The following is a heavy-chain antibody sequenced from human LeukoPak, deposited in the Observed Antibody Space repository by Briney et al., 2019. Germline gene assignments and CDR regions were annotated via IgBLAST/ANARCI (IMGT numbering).Heavy chain of an antibody. J-gene: IGHJ6*04. D-gene: IGHD6-13*01. CDR3: KEAAANYYHYYGMDV. CDR2: ISSNGGAT. V-gene: IGHV3-64D*06. CDR1: GFTFSSSA. Sequence: GGSLRLSCSASGFTFSSSAVHWVRQAPGKGLEYVSAISSNGGATYYADSLKGRFTISRDNSKSTLYLQMISLRVEDTAVYYFKEAAANYYHYYGMDVWGKGTTVTVSS.